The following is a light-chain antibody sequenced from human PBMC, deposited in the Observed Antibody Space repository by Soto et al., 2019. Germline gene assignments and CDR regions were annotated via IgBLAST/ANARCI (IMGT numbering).Light chain of an antibody. V-gene: IGLV9-49*01. Sequence: QSVLTQPPSASASLGASVTLTCTLSSGYSNYKVEWYQQRPGKGPRFVMRVGTGGIVGSKGDGIPDRFSVLGSGLNRYLTIKNIQEEDEGDYHCGAYHGSGSDFPWVFGGGTKVTVL. CDR1: SGYSNYK. CDR2: VGTGGIVG. CDR3: GAYHGSGSDFPWV. J-gene: IGLJ3*02.